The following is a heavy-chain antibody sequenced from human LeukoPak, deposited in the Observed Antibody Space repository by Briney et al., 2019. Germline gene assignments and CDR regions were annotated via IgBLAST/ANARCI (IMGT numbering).Heavy chain of an antibody. V-gene: IGHV3-30*18. D-gene: IGHD4-17*01. Sequence: GGSLRLSCAASGFTFSSYGVHWVRQAPGKGLEGVAVISYDGSNKYYADSVKGRFTISRDNSKNTLYLQMNSLRAEDTAVYYCAKDRGDYEAGQPIEYYFDYWDQGTLVTVSS. CDR2: ISYDGSNK. CDR1: GFTFSSYG. CDR3: AKDRGDYEAGQPIEYYFDY. J-gene: IGHJ4*02.